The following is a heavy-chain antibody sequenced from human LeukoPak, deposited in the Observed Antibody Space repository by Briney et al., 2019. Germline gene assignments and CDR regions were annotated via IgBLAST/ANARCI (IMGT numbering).Heavy chain of an antibody. CDR1: GFTFSNAW. CDR3: TVQAAGYYYYYYMDV. CDR2: IKSKTDGGTT. V-gene: IGHV3-15*01. Sequence: PGGSLRLSCAASGFTFSNAWISWVRQAPGKGLEWVGRIKSKTDGGTTDYAAPVKGRFTISRDDSKNTLYLQMNSLKTEDTAVYYCTVQAAGYYYYYYMDVWGKGTTVTVSS. D-gene: IGHD6-13*01. J-gene: IGHJ6*03.